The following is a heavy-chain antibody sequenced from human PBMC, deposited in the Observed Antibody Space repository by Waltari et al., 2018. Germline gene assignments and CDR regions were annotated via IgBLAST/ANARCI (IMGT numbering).Heavy chain of an antibody. J-gene: IGHJ6*02. V-gene: IGHV3-48*04. D-gene: IGHD3-3*01. Sequence: EVQLVESGGGLVQPGGSLRLSCAASGFTFSSYSMNWVRQAPGKGLEWVSYISSSSSTIYYADSVKGRFTSSRDNAKNSLYLQMNSLRAEDTAVYYCARGGYDLYYYYGMDVWGQGTTVTVSS. CDR3: ARGGYDLYYYYGMDV. CDR2: ISSSSSTI. CDR1: GFTFSSYS.